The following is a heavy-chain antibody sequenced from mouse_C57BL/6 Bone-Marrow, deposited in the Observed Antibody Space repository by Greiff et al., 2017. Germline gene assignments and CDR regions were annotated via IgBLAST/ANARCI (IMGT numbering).Heavy chain of an antibody. Sequence: QVQLKESGAELVRPGASVKLSCKASGYTFTDYYINWVKQRPGQGLEWIARIYPGSGNTYYNEKFKGKATLTAEKSSSTAYMQLSSLTSEDSAVYFCARDPYYYGSSYVGYWGQGTTLTVSS. D-gene: IGHD1-1*01. V-gene: IGHV1-76*01. CDR1: GYTFTDYY. J-gene: IGHJ2*01. CDR2: IYPGSGNT. CDR3: ARDPYYYGSSYVGY.